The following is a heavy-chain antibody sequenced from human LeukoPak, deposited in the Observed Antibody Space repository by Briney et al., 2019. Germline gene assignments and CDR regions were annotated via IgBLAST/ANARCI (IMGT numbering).Heavy chain of an antibody. CDR2: INQNGST. D-gene: IGHD3-3*01. CDR1: GGSFSGYS. V-gene: IGHV4-34*01. J-gene: IGHJ3*02. Sequence: PSETLSLTCAVYGGSFSGYSWSWIRQPPGKGLEWIGDINQNGSTIYNTCRKIRVTISVDTSKNHFSLKLSSVTSADTAVFYCARPWHYDFWSGYERDAFDIWGQGTMVTVSS. CDR3: ARPWHYDFWSGYERDAFDI.